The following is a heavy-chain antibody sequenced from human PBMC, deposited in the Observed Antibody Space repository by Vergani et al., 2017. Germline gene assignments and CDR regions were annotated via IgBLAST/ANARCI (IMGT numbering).Heavy chain of an antibody. D-gene: IGHD6-13*01. CDR2: ISWNSGSI. CDR3: AAGSSWSHFDY. J-gene: IGHJ4*02. Sequence: EVQLVESGGGLVQPGRSLRLSCAASGFTFDDYAMHWVRQAPGKGLEWVSGISWNSGSIGYADSVKGRFTISRDNAKNSLYLQMNSLRAEDTALYYCAAGSSWSHFDYWGQGTRVTVSS. CDR1: GFTFDDYA. V-gene: IGHV3-9*01.